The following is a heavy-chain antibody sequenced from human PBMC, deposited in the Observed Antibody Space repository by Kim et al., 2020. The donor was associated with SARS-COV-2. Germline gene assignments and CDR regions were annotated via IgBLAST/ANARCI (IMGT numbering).Heavy chain of an antibody. Sequence: SETLSLTCAVYGGSFSGYYWSWIRQPPGKGLEWIGEIDHSGSTNYNPSLKSRVTISVDASKNQFSLKLSSVTAADTAVYYCATGRGEAPPDWGQGTLVTVSS. J-gene: IGHJ1*01. CDR2: IDHSGST. CDR1: GGSFSGYY. CDR3: ATGRGEAPPD. V-gene: IGHV4-34*01. D-gene: IGHD3-16*01.